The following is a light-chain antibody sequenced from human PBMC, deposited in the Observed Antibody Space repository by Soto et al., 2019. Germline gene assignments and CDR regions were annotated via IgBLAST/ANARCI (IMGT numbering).Light chain of an antibody. CDR1: SSDVGSYNF. CDR3: SSYTPSSTPFV. V-gene: IGLV2-14*03. Sequence: QSVLTQPASVSGSPGQSITISCTGTSSDVGSYNFVSWYQHHPGKAPKLIIYDVSNRPSGVSNRFSGSKSGNTASLTISGLQAEDEADYYCSSYTPSSTPFVFGIGTKLTVL. CDR2: DVS. J-gene: IGLJ1*01.